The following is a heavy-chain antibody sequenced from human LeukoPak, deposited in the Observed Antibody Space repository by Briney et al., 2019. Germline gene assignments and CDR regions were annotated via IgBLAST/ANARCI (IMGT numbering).Heavy chain of an antibody. Sequence: GGSLRLSCAASGFTFSKYWMTWVRKAPGKGLEWVASINQYGGDKYYVDSVKGRFTISRDNAKNSLFLQMNSLRAEDTALCYCARHGAAGTVDYWGQGTLVTVSS. V-gene: IGHV3-7*01. J-gene: IGHJ4*02. CDR2: INQYGGDK. CDR3: ARHGAAGTVDY. CDR1: GFTFSKYW. D-gene: IGHD6-13*01.